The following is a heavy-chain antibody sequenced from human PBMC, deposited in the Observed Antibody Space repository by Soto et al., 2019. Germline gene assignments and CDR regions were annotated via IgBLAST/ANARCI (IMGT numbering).Heavy chain of an antibody. CDR1: GGTFSSYA. D-gene: IGHD2-15*01. Sequence: QVQLVQSGAEVKKPGSSVKVSCKASGGTFSSYAISWVRQAPGQGLEWMGGIIHIFGTANYAQKFQGRVTITADESTSTAYKELSSLRSEDTAVYYCAKGGGVVAATLEKRDNWFDPWGQGTLVPVSS. V-gene: IGHV1-69*01. CDR3: AKGGGVVAATLEKRDNWFDP. J-gene: IGHJ5*02. CDR2: IIHIFGTA.